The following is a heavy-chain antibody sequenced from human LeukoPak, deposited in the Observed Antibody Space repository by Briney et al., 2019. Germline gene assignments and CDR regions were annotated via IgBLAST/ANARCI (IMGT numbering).Heavy chain of an antibody. D-gene: IGHD3-3*01. CDR3: ARDWIRFLEWPDAFDI. CDR2: IIPIFGTA. Sequence: GASVKVSCKASGGTFSSYAISWVRQAPGQGLEWMGGIIPIFGTANYAQKFQGRVTITRDTSASTAYMELSSLRSEDTAVYYCARDWIRFLEWPDAFDIWGQGTMVTVSS. J-gene: IGHJ3*02. CDR1: GGTFSSYA. V-gene: IGHV1-69*05.